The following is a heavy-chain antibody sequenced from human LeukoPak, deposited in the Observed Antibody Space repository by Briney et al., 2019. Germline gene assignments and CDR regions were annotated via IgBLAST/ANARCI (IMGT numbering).Heavy chain of an antibody. Sequence: SETLSLTCTVSDGSISGYYWSWIRQPAGKGLEWVGRIYSSGSTNYNPSLKSRLTMSVDTSKNQLSLRLTSVTAADTALYYCTRQVAGTDWFDPWGQGTLVTVSS. CDR1: DGSISGYY. CDR3: TRQVAGTDWFDP. CDR2: IYSSGST. V-gene: IGHV4-4*07. J-gene: IGHJ5*02. D-gene: IGHD6-19*01.